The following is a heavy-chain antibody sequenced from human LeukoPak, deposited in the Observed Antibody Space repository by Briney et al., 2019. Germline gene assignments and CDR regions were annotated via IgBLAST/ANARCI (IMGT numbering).Heavy chain of an antibody. Sequence: PGGSLRLSCAASGFTFSSYEMIWVRQAPGKGLEWVSYISSSGSTIYYAASVKGRFTISRDNAKNSLYLQMNSLRAEDTAVYYCARGKYYYDSSGYYYNNCMDVWGKGTTVTVSS. CDR2: ISSSGSTI. J-gene: IGHJ6*03. CDR3: ARGKYYYDSSGYYYNNCMDV. V-gene: IGHV3-48*03. D-gene: IGHD3-22*01. CDR1: GFTFSSYE.